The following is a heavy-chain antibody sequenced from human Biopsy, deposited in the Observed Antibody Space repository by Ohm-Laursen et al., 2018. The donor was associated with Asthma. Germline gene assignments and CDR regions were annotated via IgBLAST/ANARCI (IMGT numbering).Heavy chain of an antibody. CDR2: IYYSGTT. D-gene: IGHD6-13*01. J-gene: IGHJ6*02. Sequence: PGTLSLTCSPSSGSGGYMRSGNYYWGWIRPPPGKGLEWIGSIYYSGTTYYNPSLESRVTVSADTSKNQFSLKLTSVTAADTAVYYCVRGSSSWHHGPFHYYYGLDVWGQGTTATVSS. CDR3: VRGSSSWHHGPFHYYYGLDV. CDR1: GGYMRSGNYY. V-gene: IGHV4-39*01.